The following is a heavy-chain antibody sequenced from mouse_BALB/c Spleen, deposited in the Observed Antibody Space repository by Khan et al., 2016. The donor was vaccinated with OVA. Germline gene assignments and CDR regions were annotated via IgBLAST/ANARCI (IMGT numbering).Heavy chain of an antibody. CDR2: INPITGYT. V-gene: IGHV1-7*01. J-gene: IGHJ2*01. CDR1: GYTFINYW. Sequence: QVQLQQSGAELAKPGASVKMSCKVSGYTFINYWILWVKQRPGQGLEWIGYINPITGYTEYNQNFKDKATLTADKSSSTAYMQLSSLTSEDSAVYYCARRGLRWDFDYWGQGTTLTVSS. CDR3: ARRGLRWDFDY. D-gene: IGHD1-1*01.